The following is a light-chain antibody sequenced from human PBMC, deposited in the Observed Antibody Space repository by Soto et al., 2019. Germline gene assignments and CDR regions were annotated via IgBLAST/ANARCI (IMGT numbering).Light chain of an antibody. CDR2: DVR. J-gene: IGLJ1*01. V-gene: IGLV2-14*01. CDR3: SSYTSRSTDV. CDR1: SSDVGGYNY. Sequence: QSALTQPASVSGSPGQSITISCTGNSSDVGGYNYVSWYQQHPGKAPKLMIYDVRNRPSGVSNRFSGSKSGNTASLTISGLQAEDEADYYCSSYTSRSTDVFGTGTKLTVL.